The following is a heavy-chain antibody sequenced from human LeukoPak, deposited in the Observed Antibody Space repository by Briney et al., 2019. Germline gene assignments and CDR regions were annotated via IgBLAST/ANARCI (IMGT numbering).Heavy chain of an antibody. J-gene: IGHJ6*02. CDR2: MNPNSGNT. CDR3: AMYYDFWSGYSYYYYGMDV. V-gene: IGHV1-8*01. Sequence: ASVKVSCKASGYTFTSYDINWERQATGQGLEWMGWMNPNSGNTGYAQKFQGRVTMTRNTSISTAYMELSSLRSEDTAVYYCAMYYDFWSGYSYYYYGMDVWGQGTTVTVSS. CDR1: GYTFTSYD. D-gene: IGHD3-3*01.